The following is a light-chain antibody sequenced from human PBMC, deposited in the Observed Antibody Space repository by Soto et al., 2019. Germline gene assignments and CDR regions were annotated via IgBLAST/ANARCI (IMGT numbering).Light chain of an antibody. CDR2: AAS. CDR1: QAISTG. J-gene: IGKJ1*01. Sequence: DIQMTQSPSSVSASVGDRVTITCRASQAISTGLAWYQQKPGKAPKLLIYAASNLQTWVPSRFSGSGSGTDFSLTISSLQPEDFATYDSQQANSFPRTFGQVTKVEIK. V-gene: IGKV1D-12*01. CDR3: QQANSFPRT.